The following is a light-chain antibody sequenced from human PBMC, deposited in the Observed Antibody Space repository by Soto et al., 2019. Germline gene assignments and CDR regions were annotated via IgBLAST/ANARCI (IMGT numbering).Light chain of an antibody. V-gene: IGLV2-14*01. CDR3: SSYTSSSTVV. CDR2: DVS. J-gene: IGLJ2*01. CDR1: SSDVGGYNY. Sequence: QSVLTPPASVSGSPGQSITISCTGTSSDVGGYNYVSWYQQHPGKAPKLMIYDVSNRPSWVSNRFSGSKSGNTASLTISGLQADDEADYYCSSYTSSSTVVFGGGTKLTVL.